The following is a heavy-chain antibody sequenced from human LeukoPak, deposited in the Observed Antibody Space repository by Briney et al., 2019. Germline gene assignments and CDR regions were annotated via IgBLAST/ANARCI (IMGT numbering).Heavy chain of an antibody. CDR3: AGEDNSSGYRPFDI. CDR1: GGTFSSYA. V-gene: IGHV1-2*06. D-gene: IGHD3-22*01. J-gene: IGHJ3*02. Sequence: ASVKVSCKASGGTFSSYAISWVRQAPGQGLEWMGRINPNNGGTNYAQKFQGRVTMTRDMSMSTAYMELSRLRSVDTAVYYCAGEDNSSGYRPFDIWGRGTMVTVPS. CDR2: INPNNGGT.